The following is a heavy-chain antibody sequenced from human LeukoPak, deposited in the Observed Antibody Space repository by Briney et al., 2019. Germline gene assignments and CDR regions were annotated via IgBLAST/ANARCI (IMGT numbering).Heavy chain of an antibody. J-gene: IGHJ4*02. CDR1: GFTFSSYS. V-gene: IGHV3-48*01. CDR3: ARDGQVAYYYDSSGSNGEGY. Sequence: GGSLRLSCAASGFTFSSYSMNWVRQAPGKGLEWVSYISSSSSTIYYADSVKGRFTISRDNAKNSLYLQMNSLRAEDTAVYYCARDGQVAYYYDSSGSNGEGYWGQGTLVTVSS. CDR2: ISSSSSTI. D-gene: IGHD3-22*01.